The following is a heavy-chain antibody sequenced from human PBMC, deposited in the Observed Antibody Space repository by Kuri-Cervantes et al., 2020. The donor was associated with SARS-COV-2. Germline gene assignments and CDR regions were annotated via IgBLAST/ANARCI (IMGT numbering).Heavy chain of an antibody. CDR2: ISYAADNT. J-gene: IGHJ4*01. CDR3: ARPPCRVAAETCYFDS. CDR1: GFTFITYA. D-gene: IGHD1-26*01. Sequence: GGSLRLSCAASGFTFITYAMNWVRQAPGRGLEWVAVISYAADNTYYADSVRGRLSISRDNSKNTLYLQMNSHRPEDTAVYYCARPPCRVAAETCYFDSWGRGTLVTVSS. V-gene: IGHV3-30*01.